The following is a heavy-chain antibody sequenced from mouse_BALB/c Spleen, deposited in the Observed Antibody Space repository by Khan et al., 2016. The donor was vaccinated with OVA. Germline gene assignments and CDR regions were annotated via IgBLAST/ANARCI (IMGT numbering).Heavy chain of an antibody. CDR1: GFSLTNFG. Sequence: QVQLKESGPGLVAPSQSLSITCTVSGFSLTNFGVHWVRQPPGKGLEWLVLIWSDGTTTYNSALKSRLSISKDISKSQVFLKMNSLQTDDTAMYYCARNSYPYAMDYWGQGTSVTVSS. CDR2: IWSDGTT. V-gene: IGHV2-6*02. J-gene: IGHJ4*01. CDR3: ARNSYPYAMDY.